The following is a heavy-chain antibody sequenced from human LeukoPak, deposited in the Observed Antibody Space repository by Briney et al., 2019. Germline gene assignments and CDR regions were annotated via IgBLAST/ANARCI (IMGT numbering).Heavy chain of an antibody. CDR2: INPNSGGT. V-gene: IGHV1-2*02. CDR3: ARDGGSGWYYYYYYMDV. D-gene: IGHD6-19*01. CDR1: GYTFTGYY. J-gene: IGHJ6*03. Sequence: ASVKVSCKASGYTFTGYYMHWVRQAPGQGLEWMGWINPNSGGTNYAQKFQGRITMTRDTSISTAYMELSRLRSDDTAVYYCARDGGSGWYYYYYYMDVWGKGTTVTISS.